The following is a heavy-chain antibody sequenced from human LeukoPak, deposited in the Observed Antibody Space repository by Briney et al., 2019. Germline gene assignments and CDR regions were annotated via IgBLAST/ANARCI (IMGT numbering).Heavy chain of an antibody. CDR2: IYSGGST. Sequence: GGSLRLSCAASGFTVSSNYMSWVRQAPGKGLEWVSVIYSGGSTYYADSVKGRFTISRDNSKNTLYLQMNSLRAEDTAAYYCARVRYYYYYMDVWGKGTTVTVSS. J-gene: IGHJ6*03. CDR1: GFTVSSNY. V-gene: IGHV3-53*01. CDR3: ARVRYYYYYMDV.